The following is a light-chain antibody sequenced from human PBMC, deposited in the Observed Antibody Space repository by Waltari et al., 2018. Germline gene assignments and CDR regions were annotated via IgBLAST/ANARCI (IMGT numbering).Light chain of an antibody. Sequence: QRPSQSVGKTYLNWFQQKPGQSPRRLIYKVSSRDTGVPDRFSGSGSGTDFTLKISRLEPEDVGVYYCMQYSSWRLTFGQGTKLEIK. V-gene: IGKV2-30*02. CDR3: MQYSSWRLT. J-gene: IGKJ2*01. CDR1: QRPSQSVGKTY. CDR2: KVS.